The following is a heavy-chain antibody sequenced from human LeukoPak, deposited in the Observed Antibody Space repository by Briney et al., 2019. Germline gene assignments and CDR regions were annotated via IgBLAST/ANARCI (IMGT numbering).Heavy chain of an antibody. V-gene: IGHV1-18*01. CDR2: ISAYNGNT. D-gene: IGHD2-2*01. CDR3: ARGFDCSSTSCEGYWFDP. J-gene: IGHJ5*02. CDR1: GYTFTSYG. Sequence: GASVKVSCKASGYTFTSYGISWVRQAPGQGLEWMGRISAYNGNTNYAQKLQGRVTMTTDTSTSTAYMELRSLRSDDTAVYYCARGFDCSSTSCEGYWFDPWGQGTLVSVSS.